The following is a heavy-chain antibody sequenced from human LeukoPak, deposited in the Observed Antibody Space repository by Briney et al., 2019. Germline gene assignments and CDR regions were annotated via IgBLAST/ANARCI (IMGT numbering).Heavy chain of an antibody. J-gene: IGHJ4*02. V-gene: IGHV3-23*01. CDR3: TKINAYHYDSSGYYFDY. CDR1: GFTFSSYA. D-gene: IGHD3-22*01. CDR2: ISGSGGNT. Sequence: PGRSLRLSCAASGFTFSSYAMNWVRQAPGKGLEWVSGISGSGGNTYYADSVKGRFTISRDNSKSTLYLQMNSLRAEDTAVYYCTKINAYHYDSSGYYFDYWGQGTLVTVSS.